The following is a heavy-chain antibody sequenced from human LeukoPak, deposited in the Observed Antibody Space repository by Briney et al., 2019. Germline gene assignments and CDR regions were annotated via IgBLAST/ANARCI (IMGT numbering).Heavy chain of an antibody. Sequence: SETLSLTCTVSGGSINNYYWSWIRQPPGKGLESIGYIYYSGSTNYNPSLKSRVTISVDTSKNQFSLKLSSVTAGDTALYYCARRASGSYYIDFWGQGTLVTVSS. J-gene: IGHJ4*02. CDR1: GGSINNYY. V-gene: IGHV4-59*08. CDR2: IYYSGST. CDR3: ARRASGSYYIDF. D-gene: IGHD1-26*01.